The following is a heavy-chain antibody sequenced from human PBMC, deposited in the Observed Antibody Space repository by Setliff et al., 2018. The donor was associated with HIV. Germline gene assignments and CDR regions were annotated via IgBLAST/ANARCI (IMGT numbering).Heavy chain of an antibody. V-gene: IGHV4-39*01. J-gene: IGHJ4*02. CDR3: ARHRASSSGFPLDF. Sequence: SETLSLTCSVYGDSIGSNTFYWGWLRQPPGKEPEWIGSINHSGNTYYYPSLKSRVTMSVDTSKNQFSLRLSSVTATDTAVYYCARHRASSSGFPLDFWGQGTQVTSPQ. CDR1: GDSIGSNTFY. CDR2: INHSGNT. D-gene: IGHD6-6*01.